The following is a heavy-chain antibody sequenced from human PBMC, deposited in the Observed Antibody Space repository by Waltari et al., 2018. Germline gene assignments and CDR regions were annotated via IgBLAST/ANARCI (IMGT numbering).Heavy chain of an antibody. CDR3: ARDRYDSSGYEGYFDY. Sequence: QVQLVQSGAEVKKPGASVKVSCKASGYTFTSYYMHWVRQAPGQGLEGMGIINPRCGRTSYAQKFQGRVTMTRDTSTSTVYMELSSLRSEDTAVYYCARDRYDSSGYEGYFDYWGQGTLVTVSS. V-gene: IGHV1-46*01. CDR2: INPRCGRT. D-gene: IGHD3-22*01. CDR1: GYTFTSYY. J-gene: IGHJ4*02.